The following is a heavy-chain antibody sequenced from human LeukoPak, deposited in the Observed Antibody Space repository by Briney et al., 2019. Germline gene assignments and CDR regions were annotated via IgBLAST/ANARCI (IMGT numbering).Heavy chain of an antibody. V-gene: IGHV3-30*18. J-gene: IGHJ4*02. CDR3: AKAISSSWYRGIDY. CDR1: GFTFSSYG. CDR2: ISYDGSNK. Sequence: GRSLRLSCAASGFTFSSYGMHWVRQAPGKGLEWAAVISYDGSNKYYADSVKGRFTISRDNSKNTLYLQMNSLRAEDTAVYYCAKAISSSWYRGIDYWGQGTLVTVSS. D-gene: IGHD6-13*01.